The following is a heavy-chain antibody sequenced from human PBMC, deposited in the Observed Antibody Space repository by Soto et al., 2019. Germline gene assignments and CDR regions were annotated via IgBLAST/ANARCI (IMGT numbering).Heavy chain of an antibody. D-gene: IGHD3-10*01. Sequence: GGSLRLSCAASGFMFSSYAMSWVRQAPGKGLEWVSVIGGSGGTTYYADSVKGRFTISRDNSKNTLYLRMNSLRAEDTAVYYCAKDRGDYYGSGSFFNWFDPWGQGTLVTVSS. CDR3: AKDRGDYYGSGSFFNWFDP. CDR1: GFMFSSYA. J-gene: IGHJ5*02. CDR2: IGGSGGTT. V-gene: IGHV3-23*01.